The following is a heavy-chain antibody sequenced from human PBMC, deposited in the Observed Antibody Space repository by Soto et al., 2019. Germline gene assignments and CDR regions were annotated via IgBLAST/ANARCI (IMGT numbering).Heavy chain of an antibody. CDR2: VSGSGGGT. CDR1: GFTFNTYG. Sequence: HPGVSLRLSCAASGFTFNTYGMTWVRQAPGKGLEWVSTVSGSGGGTYYADSVKGRFTISRVNSKNKMYLQMSNLRAEDTAVYFCARIGPYCGGDCYPDFDFWGLGTPVTVSS. D-gene: IGHD2-21*02. J-gene: IGHJ4*02. CDR3: ARIGPYCGGDCYPDFDF. V-gene: IGHV3-23*01.